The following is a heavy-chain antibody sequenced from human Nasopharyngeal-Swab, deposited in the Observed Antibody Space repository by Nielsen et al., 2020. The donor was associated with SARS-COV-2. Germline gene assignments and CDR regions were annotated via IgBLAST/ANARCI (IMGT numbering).Heavy chain of an antibody. D-gene: IGHD2/OR15-2a*01. Sequence: ETLSLTCTVSGDSMITNSWIWIRQPPGKGLEWIGYIYYNGRTNYTPSLKSRVTVSLDTSRNQFSLKLDSVTAADTATYYCARQNVLKHLEWTSTFYSYRIDVWGKGTTVTVSS. CDR1: GDSMITNS. CDR3: ARQNVLKHLEWTSTFYSYRIDV. J-gene: IGHJ6*03. V-gene: IGHV4-59*08. CDR2: IYYNGRT.